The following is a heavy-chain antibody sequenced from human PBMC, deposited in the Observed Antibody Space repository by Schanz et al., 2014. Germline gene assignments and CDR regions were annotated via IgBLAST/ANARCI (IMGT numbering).Heavy chain of an antibody. V-gene: IGHV3-23*01. CDR2: IGGSGDST. Sequence: EVQLLESGGGLVQPGGSLRLSCVASGFTFSNYAMTWVRQAPGKGLEWVSGIGGSGDSTHYADSVKGRFIISRDNSKNTLYLQRNSLRDEETVVYYCAKHVNSLTGNDYWGQGTLVTVSS. J-gene: IGHJ4*02. D-gene: IGHD1-1*01. CDR3: AKHVNSLTGNDY. CDR1: GFTFSNYA.